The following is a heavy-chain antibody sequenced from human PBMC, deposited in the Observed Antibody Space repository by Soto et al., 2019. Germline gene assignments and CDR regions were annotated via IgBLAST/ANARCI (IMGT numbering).Heavy chain of an antibody. J-gene: IGHJ5*02. CDR2: ISLYSDGT. CDR1: GYTFSNYG. Sequence: GASVKVSCKTSGYTFSNYGITWVRQAPGQPLEWLGWISLYSDGTNYAQKFQGRVSMTTDTSTTTAYMELRSLRSDDTAVYYFSRVVTGAEGCFVPWCQGTLVTVAS. CDR3: SRVVTGAEGCFVP. V-gene: IGHV1-18*01. D-gene: IGHD2-2*01.